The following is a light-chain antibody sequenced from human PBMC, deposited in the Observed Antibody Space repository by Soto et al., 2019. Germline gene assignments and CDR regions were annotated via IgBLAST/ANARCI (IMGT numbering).Light chain of an antibody. CDR2: DAS. Sequence: PRERATLSCRASQSVSSYLAWYQQKPGQAPRLLIYDASNRATGIPARFSGSGSGTDFTLTISSLEPEDFAVYYCQQRSNWPPITFGQGTRPAIK. CDR3: QQRSNWPPIT. V-gene: IGKV3-11*01. J-gene: IGKJ5*01. CDR1: QSVSSY.